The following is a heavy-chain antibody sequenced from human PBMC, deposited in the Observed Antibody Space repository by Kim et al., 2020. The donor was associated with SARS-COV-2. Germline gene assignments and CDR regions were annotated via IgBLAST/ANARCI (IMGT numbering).Heavy chain of an antibody. V-gene: IGHV3-7*05. CDR3: AREGYSSGWPRDYYGMDV. Sequence: GGSLRLSCAASGFTFSSYWMSWVRQAPGKGLEWVANIKQDGSEKYYVDSVKGRFTISRDNAKNSLYLQMNSLRAEDTAVYYCAREGYSSGWPRDYYGMDVWGQGTTVTVSS. CDR2: IKQDGSEK. CDR1: GFTFSSYW. D-gene: IGHD6-19*01. J-gene: IGHJ6*02.